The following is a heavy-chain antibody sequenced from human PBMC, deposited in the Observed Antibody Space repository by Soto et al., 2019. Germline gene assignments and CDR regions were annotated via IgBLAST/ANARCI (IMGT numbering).Heavy chain of an antibody. CDR1: GYTFTGYY. V-gene: IGHV1-2*04. CDR2: INPNSGGT. Sequence: GASVKVSCKASGYTFTGYYMHWVRQAPGQGLEWMGWINPNSGGTNYAQKFQGWVTMTRDTSISTAYMELSRLRSDDTAVYYCARSLYCSSTSCYASGWFHPWGQGTLVTVSS. D-gene: IGHD2-2*01. CDR3: ARSLYCSSTSCYASGWFHP. J-gene: IGHJ5*02.